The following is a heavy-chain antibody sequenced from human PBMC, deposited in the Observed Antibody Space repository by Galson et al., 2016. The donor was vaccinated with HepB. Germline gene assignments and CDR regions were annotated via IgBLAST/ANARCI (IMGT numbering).Heavy chain of an antibody. CDR3: ARHGDRGDSRPFEY. CDR1: GASISGSRSY. CDR2: VYGNGDT. Sequence: SETLSLTCTVSGASISGSRSYWGWVRQPPGKGPQWIASVYGNGDTYYNPSLMSRLTISADTSKNQVSLRLTSVTAADTAVYYCARHGDRGDSRPFEYRGQGTLVTVSS. D-gene: IGHD3-22*01. V-gene: IGHV4-39*01. J-gene: IGHJ4*02.